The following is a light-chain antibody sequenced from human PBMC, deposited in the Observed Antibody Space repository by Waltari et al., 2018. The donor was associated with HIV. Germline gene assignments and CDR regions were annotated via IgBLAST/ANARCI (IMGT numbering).Light chain of an antibody. J-gene: IGLJ1*01. Sequence: QSALTQPASVSGSPGQPLTISCTGTSSDVGGYNYVSWYQQHPGKAPKLMIYDVSNRPSVVSKRFSGAESGKTASLTISRLQAEDEADYYCSSYTSSSTLVFGTGTKVTVL. V-gene: IGLV2-14*01. CDR2: DVS. CDR3: SSYTSSSTLV. CDR1: SSDVGGYNY.